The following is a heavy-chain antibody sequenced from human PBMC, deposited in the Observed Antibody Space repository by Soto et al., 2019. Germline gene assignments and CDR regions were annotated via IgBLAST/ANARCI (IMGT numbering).Heavy chain of an antibody. D-gene: IGHD3-16*02. CDR3: ARQIYDFVWGAYRPFYFDY. J-gene: IGHJ4*02. V-gene: IGHV4-39*01. Sequence: SETLSLSYTVSGGSISNSNYYWGWIRQPPGKGLEWIGSIYYSGSTYYNPSLKSRVTISVDTSKNQFSLNLRSVTAADTAVYYCARQIYDFVWGAYRPFYFDYWGQGTLVTVSS. CDR2: IYYSGST. CDR1: GGSISNSNYY.